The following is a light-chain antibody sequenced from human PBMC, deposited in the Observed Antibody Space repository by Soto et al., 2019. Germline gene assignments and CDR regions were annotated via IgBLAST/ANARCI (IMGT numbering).Light chain of an antibody. Sequence: DIQMTQSPSTLSGSVGDRVTITCRASQTISSSLAWYQQKPGKAPKLLIYKASTLKSGVPSRFSGSGSGTEFTLTISSLQPDDFATYYCLQYDNYSQTFGQGTKVDIK. CDR3: LQYDNYSQT. V-gene: IGKV1-5*03. CDR1: QTISSS. J-gene: IGKJ1*01. CDR2: KAS.